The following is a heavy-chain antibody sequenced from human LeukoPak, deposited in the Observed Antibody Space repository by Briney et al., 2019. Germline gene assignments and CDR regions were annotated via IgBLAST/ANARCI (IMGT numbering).Heavy chain of an antibody. D-gene: IGHD5-12*01. CDR2: INWNGDST. CDR3: ARGGRGS. CDR1: GFNFDEYG. Sequence: GGSLRLSCAASGFNFDEYGMIWVRQGLGKGLEWVSGINWNGDSTGYADSVKGRFTISRDNAKNSLYLQMNSLRAEDTALYYCARGGRGSWGQGTPVTISS. J-gene: IGHJ4*02. V-gene: IGHV3-20*04.